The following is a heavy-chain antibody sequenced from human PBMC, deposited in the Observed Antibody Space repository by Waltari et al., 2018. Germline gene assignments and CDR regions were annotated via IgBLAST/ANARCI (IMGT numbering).Heavy chain of an antibody. CDR3: AGGYYRGDRAFDI. CDR2: ISGSGGST. Sequence: EVQLLESGGGLVQPGGSLRLSCAASGFTFSSYAMSWVRQAPGKGLEWVSAISGSGGSTYYADSVKGRFTISRDNSKNTLYLQMNSLRAEDTAVYYCAGGYYRGDRAFDIWGQGTMVTVSS. CDR1: GFTFSSYA. D-gene: IGHD3-22*01. J-gene: IGHJ3*02. V-gene: IGHV3-23*01.